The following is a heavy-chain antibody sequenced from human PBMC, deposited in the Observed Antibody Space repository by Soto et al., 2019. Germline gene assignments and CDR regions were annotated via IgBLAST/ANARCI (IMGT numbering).Heavy chain of an antibody. CDR1: GYTFTAYY. Sequence: QVQLVQSGAEVKKPGASVKVSCKASGYTFTAYYMHWVRQAPGQGLEWMGWINPHNGDTNYAPKFQGRVTITRDTSISTVYIELTRLRSDDTAVFYCARDRPLDSWGQGTLVTVSS. V-gene: IGHV1-2*02. J-gene: IGHJ4*02. CDR2: INPHNGDT. CDR3: ARDRPLDS.